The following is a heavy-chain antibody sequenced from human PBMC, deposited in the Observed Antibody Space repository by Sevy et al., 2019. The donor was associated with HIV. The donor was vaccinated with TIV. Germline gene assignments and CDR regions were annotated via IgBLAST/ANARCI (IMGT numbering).Heavy chain of an antibody. J-gene: IGHJ4*02. CDR3: ARKQFVLPFDY. V-gene: IGHV3-30*04. CDR2: ISYHGRNQ. Sequence: GGSLRLSCAASGFTFSDYAIHWVRLAPGKGLEWLAVISYHGRNQFYADSVRGRFTISGDDSKNTVYLQMNSLRPDDTAVYYCARKQFVLPFDYWGQGTLVTVSS. D-gene: IGHD6-6*01. CDR1: GFTFSDYA.